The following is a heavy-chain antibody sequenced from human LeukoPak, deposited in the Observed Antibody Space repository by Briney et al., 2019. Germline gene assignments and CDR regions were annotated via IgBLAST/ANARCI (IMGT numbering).Heavy chain of an antibody. CDR3: ARGPNHYYYMGF. D-gene: IGHD2-8*01. Sequence: ASVKVSCKASGYTFTSYGISWVRQAPGQGLEWMGWINPDGDVTKSAQKFQGRVTMTTDKSINTVFMELSGLTSDDTALYYCARGPNHYYYMGFWGKGTTVSVSS. CDR2: INPDGDVT. V-gene: IGHV1-2*02. J-gene: IGHJ6*03. CDR1: GYTFTSYG.